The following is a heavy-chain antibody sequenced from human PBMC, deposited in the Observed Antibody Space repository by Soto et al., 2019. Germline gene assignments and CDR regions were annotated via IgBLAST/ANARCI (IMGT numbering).Heavy chain of an antibody. D-gene: IGHD3-10*01. CDR1: GGSISSYY. J-gene: IGHJ6*02. Sequence: PLETLSLTCTVSGGSISSYYWSWIRQPPGKGLEWIGYIYYSGSTNYNPSLKSRVTISVDTSKNQFSLKLSSVTAADTAVYYCARDAKVYYYGSGSSAFYYYYGMDVWGQGTTVTVSS. CDR2: IYYSGST. V-gene: IGHV4-59*01. CDR3: ARDAKVYYYGSGSSAFYYYYGMDV.